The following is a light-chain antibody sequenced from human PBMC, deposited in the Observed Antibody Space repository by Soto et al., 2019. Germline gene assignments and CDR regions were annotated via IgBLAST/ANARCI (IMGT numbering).Light chain of an antibody. CDR2: GAS. CDR3: QRYRSPLRLYT. Sequence: EIVLTQSPGTLSLSPRERATLSCRASQSVISSHLAWYQQKPGQPPRLLIYGASSRATGIPDRFSDSGSGTDFTLTICRLEPEDFAVYYCQRYRSPLRLYTFGQGTKLEIK. CDR1: QSVISSH. J-gene: IGKJ2*01. V-gene: IGKV3-20*01.